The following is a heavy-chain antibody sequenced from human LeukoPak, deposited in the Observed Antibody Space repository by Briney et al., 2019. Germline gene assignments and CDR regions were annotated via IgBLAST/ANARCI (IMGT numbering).Heavy chain of an antibody. J-gene: IGHJ6*04. V-gene: IGHV3-21*01. D-gene: IGHD3-3*01. CDR2: ISSSSSYI. CDR1: GFTFSSSA. CDR3: ARDLYFRGFLEWLPMDV. Sequence: PGGSLRLSCAASGFTFSSSAMSWVRQAPGKGLEWVSSISSSSSYIYYADSVKGRFTISRDNAKNSLYLQMNSLRAEDTAVYYCARDLYFRGFLEWLPMDVWGKGTTVTVSS.